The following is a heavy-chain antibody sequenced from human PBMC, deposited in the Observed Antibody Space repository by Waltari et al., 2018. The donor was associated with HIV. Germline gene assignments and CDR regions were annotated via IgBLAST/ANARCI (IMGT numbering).Heavy chain of an antibody. J-gene: IGHJ4*02. V-gene: IGHV3-64D*06. CDR3: AKGNYDVLTGYYGPSFEY. D-gene: IGHD3-9*01. Sequence: EVHLVASGGTLVQPGGSLRLSCSASGFTFSNYAVHWVRQTPGKGLECFSASSGYGKITYYAGSVKGRFTIARDNSKNTVWLQMRSLRAEDTAVYYCAKGNYDVLTGYYGPSFEYWGQGTLVTVSS. CDR2: SSGYGKIT. CDR1: GFTFSNYA.